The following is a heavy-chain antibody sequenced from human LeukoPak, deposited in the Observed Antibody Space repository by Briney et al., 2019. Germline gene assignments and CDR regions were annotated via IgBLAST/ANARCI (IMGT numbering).Heavy chain of an antibody. J-gene: IGHJ4*02. V-gene: IGHV4-4*02. CDR1: GGSISSSNW. D-gene: IGHD6-19*01. CDR3: ARSPRRAVGALDN. Sequence: SETLSLTCAVSGGSISSSNWWSWVRPPPGKGLEWIGEIYHSGSTNYNPSLKSRVTISVDKSKNQFSLKLSSVTAADTAVYYCARSPRRAVGALDNWGQGTLVTVSS. CDR2: IYHSGST.